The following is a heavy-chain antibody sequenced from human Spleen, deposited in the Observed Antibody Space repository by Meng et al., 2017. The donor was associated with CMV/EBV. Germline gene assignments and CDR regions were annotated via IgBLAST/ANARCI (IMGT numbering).Heavy chain of an antibody. V-gene: IGHV3-23*01. CDR3: ARAGLWGDFDY. CDR1: GFTFSSYA. Sequence: GESLKISCAASGFTFSSYAMSWVRQAPGKGLEWVSAISGSGGSTYYADSVKGRFTISRDNAKNSLYLQMNSLRAEDTAVYYCARAGLWGDFDYWGQGTLVTVSS. J-gene: IGHJ4*02. D-gene: IGHD1-26*01. CDR2: ISGSGGST.